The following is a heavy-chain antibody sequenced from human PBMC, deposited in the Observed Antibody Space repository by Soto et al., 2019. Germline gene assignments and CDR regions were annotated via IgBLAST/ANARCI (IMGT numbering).Heavy chain of an antibody. CDR3: ARGSPPDYYYYYGMDV. V-gene: IGHV4-39*01. CDR2: IYYSGST. D-gene: IGHD3-10*01. J-gene: IGHJ6*02. Sequence: SETLSLTCTVSGGSISSSSYYWGWIRQPPGKGLEWIGSIYYSGSTYYNPSLKSRVTISVDTSKNQFSLKLSSVTAADTAVYYCARGSPPDYYYYYGMDVWGQGTTGTASS. CDR1: GGSISSSSYY.